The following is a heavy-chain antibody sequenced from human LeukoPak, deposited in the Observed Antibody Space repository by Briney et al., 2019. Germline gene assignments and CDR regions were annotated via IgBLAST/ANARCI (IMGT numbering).Heavy chain of an antibody. CDR1: GGSISSGGYY. CDR3: ARHIVVVPAATPSPNYQESGMDV. CDR2: INHSGST. Sequence: SETLSLTCTVSGGSISSGGYYWSWIRQPPGKGLEWIGEINHSGSTNYNPSLKSRVTISVDTSKNQFSLKLSSVTAADTAVYYCARHIVVVPAATPSPNYQESGMDVWGQGTTVTVSS. D-gene: IGHD2-2*01. V-gene: IGHV4-39*01. J-gene: IGHJ6*02.